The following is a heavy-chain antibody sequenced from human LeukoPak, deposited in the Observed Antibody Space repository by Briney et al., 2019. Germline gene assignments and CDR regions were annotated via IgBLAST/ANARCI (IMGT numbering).Heavy chain of an antibody. V-gene: IGHV4-31*03. J-gene: IGHJ6*02. Sequence: SQTLSLTCTVSGGSISSGGYYWSWIRQHPGKGLEWIGYIYYSGSTYYNPSLKSRVTISVDTSKNQFSLKLSSVTAADTAVYYCARDNVGWRNYDSSGYYSLDYYYGMDVWGQGTTVTVSS. D-gene: IGHD3-22*01. CDR2: IYYSGST. CDR3: ARDNVGWRNYDSSGYYSLDYYYGMDV. CDR1: GGSISSGGYY.